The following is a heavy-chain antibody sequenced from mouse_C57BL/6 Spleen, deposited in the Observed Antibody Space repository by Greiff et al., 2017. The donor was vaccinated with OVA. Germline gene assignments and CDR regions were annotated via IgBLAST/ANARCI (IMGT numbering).Heavy chain of an antibody. D-gene: IGHD1-1*01. Sequence: VQLQQSGAELVRPGASVTLSCKASGYTFTDYEMHWVKQTPVHGLEWIGAIDPETGGTAYNQKFKGKAILTADKSSSTAYMELRSLTSEDSAVYYCTRRGYYGSSLYYAMDYWGQGTSVTVSS. J-gene: IGHJ4*01. V-gene: IGHV1-15*01. CDR1: GYTFTDYE. CDR2: IDPETGGT. CDR3: TRRGYYGSSLYYAMDY.